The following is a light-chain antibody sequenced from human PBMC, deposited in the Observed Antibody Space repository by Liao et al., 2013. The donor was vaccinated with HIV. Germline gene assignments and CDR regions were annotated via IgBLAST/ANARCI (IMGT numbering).Light chain of an antibody. Sequence: SYELTQPPSVSVSPGQTANIACSGDKLGDKYACWYQQKPGQSPVLVIYHDTKRPSGIPERFSGSNSGNTATLTISGTQAMDEADYYCQAWDGSTARVFGGGTKLTRP. CDR2: HDT. CDR1: KLGDKY. J-gene: IGLJ3*02. CDR3: QAWDGSTARV. V-gene: IGLV3-1*01.